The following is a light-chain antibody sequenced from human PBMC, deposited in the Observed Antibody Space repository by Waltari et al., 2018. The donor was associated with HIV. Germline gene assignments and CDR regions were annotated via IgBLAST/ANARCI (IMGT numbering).Light chain of an antibody. Sequence: QSALTQPASVSGSPGQSITISCPGNISDIGSYNLFSLYQQYPGRAPKLIIYEVSKRPSGVSDRFSGSKSGNRASLTVAGLKVEDEADYYCCSYAGGRVFVLFGGGTRLTV. J-gene: IGLJ2*01. CDR2: EVS. V-gene: IGLV2-23*02. CDR1: ISDIGSYNL. CDR3: CSYAGGRVFVL.